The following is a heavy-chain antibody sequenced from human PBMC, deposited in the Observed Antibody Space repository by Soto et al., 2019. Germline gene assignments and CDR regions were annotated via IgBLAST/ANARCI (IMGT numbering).Heavy chain of an antibody. D-gene: IGHD3-9*01. V-gene: IGHV1-69*13. Sequence: SVKVSCKASGGTFSSYSISWVRQAPGQGLEWMGGIIPIFGTANYAQKFQGRVTITADESTSTAYMELSSLRSEDTAVYYCARDPTSDDYDILTGYHLDYYYYGMDVWGQGTTVTVSS. CDR2: IIPIFGTA. CDR1: GGTFSSYS. CDR3: ARDPTSDDYDILTGYHLDYYYYGMDV. J-gene: IGHJ6*02.